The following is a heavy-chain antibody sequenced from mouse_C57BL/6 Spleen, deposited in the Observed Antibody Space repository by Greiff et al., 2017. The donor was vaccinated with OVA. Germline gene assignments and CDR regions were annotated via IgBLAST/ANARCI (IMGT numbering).Heavy chain of an antibody. V-gene: IGHV2-2*01. CDR1: GFSLTSYG. J-gene: IGHJ2*01. CDR3: TRDNGYYFDY. Sequence: VQLKESGPGLVQPSQSLSITCTVSGFSLTSYGVHWVRQSPGKGLEWLGGIWSGGSTAYNAAFISRMGISKDNSRSQVFYNMNRLHADDTAIYYCTRDNGYYFDYWGQGTTLTVSS. CDR2: IWSGGST. D-gene: IGHD1-2*01.